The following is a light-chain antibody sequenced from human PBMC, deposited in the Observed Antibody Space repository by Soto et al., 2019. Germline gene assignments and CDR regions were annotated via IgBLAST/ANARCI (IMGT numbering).Light chain of an antibody. Sequence: QSVLTQPPSVSGAPGQRVTISCTGSRFNIGAGYDVHWYQQLPGTAPKLLIYGNSNRPSGVPDRFSGSKSGTSASLAITGLQAEDEADYDSQSYDSSLTDVFGAGTKVTVL. J-gene: IGLJ1*01. CDR2: GNS. V-gene: IGLV1-40*01. CDR3: QSYDSSLTDV. CDR1: RFNIGAGYD.